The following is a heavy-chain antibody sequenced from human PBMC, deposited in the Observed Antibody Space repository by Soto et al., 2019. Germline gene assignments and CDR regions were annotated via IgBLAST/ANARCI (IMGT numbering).Heavy chain of an antibody. CDR3: VKAVYLLDFDY. D-gene: IGHD2-8*01. J-gene: IGHJ4*02. V-gene: IGHV3-23*01. CDR1: GFTFSSYA. Sequence: TGGSLRLSCAASGFTFSSYAMTWVRQAPGKGLEWVSTISGTGTTTYYADSVKGRFTISRDNSKNTLYLQMNSLRTEDTAVYYCVKAVYLLDFDYWGQGTLVTVYS. CDR2: ISGTGTTT.